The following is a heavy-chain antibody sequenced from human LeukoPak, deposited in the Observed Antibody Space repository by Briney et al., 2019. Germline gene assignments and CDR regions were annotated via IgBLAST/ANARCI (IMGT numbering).Heavy chain of an antibody. CDR1: GFTFSTYA. V-gene: IGHV3-23*01. CDR3: ARGDIGERGSTDA. CDR2: IGSSGNT. J-gene: IGHJ5*02. Sequence: GGSLRLSCAASGFTFSTYAITWVRQAPEKGLEWVSSIGSSGNTYYAESVRGRFTISRENSRNTLYLQMNSVRVEDTATYYCARGDIGERGSTDAWGQGTLVTVSS. D-gene: IGHD2-15*01.